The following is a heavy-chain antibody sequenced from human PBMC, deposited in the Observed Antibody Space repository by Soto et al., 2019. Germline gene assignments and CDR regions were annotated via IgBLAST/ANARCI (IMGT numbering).Heavy chain of an antibody. J-gene: IGHJ3*02. D-gene: IGHD4-17*01. CDR3: ARGDYRDSYGFDM. CDR1: GGSISSGDYY. Sequence: NPSETLSLTCTVSGGSISSGDYYWSWIRQPPGKGLEWIGYIYKTGTTYYNSFLGSRVTISVETSRNQFSLRLTSVTAADTAVYFCARGDYRDSYGFDMWGRGTMVTVSS. V-gene: IGHV4-30-4*01. CDR2: IYKTGTT.